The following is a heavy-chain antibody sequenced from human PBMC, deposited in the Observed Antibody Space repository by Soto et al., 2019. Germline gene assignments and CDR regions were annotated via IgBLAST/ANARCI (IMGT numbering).Heavy chain of an antibody. CDR2: INSDGTTI. CDR1: GFNFGPFW. CDR3: ARVESILYGMDV. J-gene: IGHJ6*02. D-gene: IGHD2-21*01. V-gene: IGHV3-74*01. Sequence: GGSLRLSCAASGFNFGPFWMHWVRQAPGKGLVWVSHINSDGTTIVYADSVKGRFTISRDNSKNTLYLQMNSLRAEDTAVYYCARVESILYGMDVRGQGTTVTVSS.